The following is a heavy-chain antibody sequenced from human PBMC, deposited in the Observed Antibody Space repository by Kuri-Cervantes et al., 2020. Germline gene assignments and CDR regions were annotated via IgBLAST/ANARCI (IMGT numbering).Heavy chain of an antibody. CDR2: MNPNSGNT. D-gene: IGHD3-3*01. J-gene: IGHJ4*02. CDR1: GYTFTSYD. V-gene: IGHV1-8*01. Sequence: ASVKVSCKASGYTFTSYDINWVRQATGQGLEWMGWMNPNSGNTGYAQKFQGRVTMTRNTPISTAYMELSSLRSEDTAVYYCARGRHPRITIFGVVIRAALHFDYWGQGTLVTVSS. CDR3: ARGRHPRITIFGVVIRAALHFDY.